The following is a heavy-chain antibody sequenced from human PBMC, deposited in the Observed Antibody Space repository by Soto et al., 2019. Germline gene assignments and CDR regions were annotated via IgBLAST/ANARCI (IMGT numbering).Heavy chain of an antibody. CDR3: ARDITGTSNGFDP. CDR1: GDTFTSHT. V-gene: IGHV1-69*06. D-gene: IGHD1-7*01. J-gene: IGHJ5*02. Sequence: VQLVQSGAEVKKPGSSVRVSCETSGDTFTSHTVNWLRQAPGQGLEWMGGIIPVFGSPNYAEKFQGRLTITADTSTDTAYRELRRRPAEDTAVYVCARDITGTSNGFDPWGQGTLVTVSS. CDR2: IIPVFGSP.